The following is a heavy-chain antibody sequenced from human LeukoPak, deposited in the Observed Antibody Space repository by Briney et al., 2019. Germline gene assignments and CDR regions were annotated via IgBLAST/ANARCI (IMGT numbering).Heavy chain of an antibody. V-gene: IGHV1-2*02. CDR2: INPNSGGT. CDR1: GYTFTGYY. CDR3: ARWAQMRGFVVVPAAMDY. J-gene: IGHJ4*02. D-gene: IGHD2-2*01. Sequence: ASVRVSCKASGYTFTGYYMHWVRQAPGQGLEWMGWINPNSGGTNYAQKFQGRVTMTRDTSISTAYMELSRLRSDDTAVYYCARWAQMRGFVVVPAAMDYWGQGTPVTVSS.